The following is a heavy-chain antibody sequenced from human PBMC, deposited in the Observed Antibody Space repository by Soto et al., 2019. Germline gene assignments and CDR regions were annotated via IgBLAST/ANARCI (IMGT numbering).Heavy chain of an antibody. CDR1: GATLSTYT. CDR2: IIPILGLP. CDR3: ACDLNAGLVYFGN. Sequence: QVQLVQSGAEVKKPGSSMKVSCKVSGATLSTYTISWVRQAPGQGLEWMGRIIPILGLPNHSQKFQGRVTITADKSTSTSYLEMTGLRSEDTAVYYCACDLNAGLVYFGNWGQGTLVTVSS. D-gene: IGHD2-8*01. J-gene: IGHJ4*02. V-gene: IGHV1-69*02.